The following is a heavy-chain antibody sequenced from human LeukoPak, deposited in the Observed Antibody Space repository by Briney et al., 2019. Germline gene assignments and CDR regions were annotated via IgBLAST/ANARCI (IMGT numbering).Heavy chain of an antibody. V-gene: IGHV3-23*01. J-gene: IGHJ4*02. CDR3: AKQRNGYCSSTSCYANYFDY. D-gene: IGHD2-2*03. CDR2: ISGSGGST. CDR1: GFTFSSYS. Sequence: PGGSLRLSCAASGFTFSSYSMNWVRQAPGKGLEWVSAISGSGGSTYYADSVKGRFTISRDNSKNTLYLQMNSLRAEDTAVYYCAKQRNGYCSSTSCYANYFDYWGQGTLVTVSS.